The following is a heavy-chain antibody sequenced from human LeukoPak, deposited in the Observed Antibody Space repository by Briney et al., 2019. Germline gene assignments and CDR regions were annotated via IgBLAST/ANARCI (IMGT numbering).Heavy chain of an antibody. Sequence: GGSLRLSCAASGFTFSSYGMHWVRQAPGKGLEWVAVISYDGSNKYYADSVKGRFTISRDNSKNTLYLQMNSLRAEDTAVYYCAKYQGGWYWGQGTLVTVSS. CDR1: GFTFSSYG. D-gene: IGHD6-19*01. V-gene: IGHV3-30*18. CDR3: AKYQGGWY. J-gene: IGHJ4*02. CDR2: ISYDGSNK.